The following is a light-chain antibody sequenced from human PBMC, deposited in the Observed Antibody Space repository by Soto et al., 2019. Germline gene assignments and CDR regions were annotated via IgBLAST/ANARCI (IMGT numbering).Light chain of an antibody. CDR3: SSYTTSATWV. Sequence: QSALTQPASVSGSPGQSLTISCTGSSSDIGGYNFVSWYQQHPGKAPKLMIYEVSYRPSGVSNRFSGSKSGNTASLTISVLQGEDEADYYCSSYTTSATWVFGGGTKLTVL. V-gene: IGLV2-14*01. CDR2: EVS. CDR1: SSDIGGYNF. J-gene: IGLJ3*02.